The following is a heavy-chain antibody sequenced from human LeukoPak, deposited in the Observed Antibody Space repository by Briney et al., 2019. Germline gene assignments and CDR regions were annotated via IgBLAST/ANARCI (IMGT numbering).Heavy chain of an antibody. CDR1: GFTFNNYA. V-gene: IGHV3-23*01. D-gene: IGHD3-10*01. J-gene: IGHJ3*02. Sequence: PGGSLRLSCAASGFTFNNYAMTWVRQSPGKGLEWVSAITCSGDSTYYADSVKGRFTISRDNSKNTLYLQMNSLRAEDTAVYYCTKDGYGSGSYFPYALDIWGQGTLVTVSS. CDR3: TKDGYGSGSYFPYALDI. CDR2: ITCSGDST.